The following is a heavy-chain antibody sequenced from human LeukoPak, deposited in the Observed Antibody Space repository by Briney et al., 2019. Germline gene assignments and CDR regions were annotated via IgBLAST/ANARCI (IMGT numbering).Heavy chain of an antibody. V-gene: IGHV3-49*04. Sequence: GGSLRLSCAASGFTFSSYSFNWVRQAPGKGLEWVGFIRSKAYGGTTEYAASVKGRFTISRDDSKNTAYLQMNSLKTEDTAVYYCTREGAEGYFDWLTGYYYYYGMDVWGQGTTVTVSS. J-gene: IGHJ6*02. CDR3: TREGAEGYFDWLTGYYYYYGMDV. CDR2: IRSKAYGGTT. D-gene: IGHD3-9*01. CDR1: GFTFSSYS.